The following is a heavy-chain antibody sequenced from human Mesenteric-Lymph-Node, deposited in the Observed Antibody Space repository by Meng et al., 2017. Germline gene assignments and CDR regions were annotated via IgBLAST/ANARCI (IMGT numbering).Heavy chain of an antibody. CDR1: GFTVSSKY. D-gene: IGHD4-23*01. CDR2: ISSTGSII. CDR3: AREGGNGGNSGYFDY. J-gene: IGHJ4*02. V-gene: IGHV3-48*04. Sequence: GESLKISCVASGFTVSSKYMNWIRQAPGKGLEWVSYISSTGSIIYYADSVKGRFTISRDNAKNSLYLQMNSLRAGDTAVYYCAREGGNGGNSGYFDYWGQGTLVTVSS.